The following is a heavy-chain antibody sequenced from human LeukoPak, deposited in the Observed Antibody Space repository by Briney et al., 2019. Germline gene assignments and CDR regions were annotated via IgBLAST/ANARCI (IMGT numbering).Heavy chain of an antibody. CDR3: ARSPHYDSSGYYYYFDS. Sequence: GGSLRLSCAASGFIVSSNYMIWVRQAPGQGLEWVSVIYSGGTTDYADSVKGRSTISRDNSKNTVYLQMNSLRAEDTAVYFCARSPHYDSSGYYYYFDSWGQGTLVTVSS. D-gene: IGHD3-22*01. V-gene: IGHV3-53*01. CDR2: IYSGGTT. CDR1: GFIVSSNY. J-gene: IGHJ4*02.